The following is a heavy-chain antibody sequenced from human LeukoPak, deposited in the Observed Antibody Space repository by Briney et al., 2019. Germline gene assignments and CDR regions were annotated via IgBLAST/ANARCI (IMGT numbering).Heavy chain of an antibody. J-gene: IGHJ4*02. CDR2: IKPDGSEK. Sequence: GGSLRLSCAASGFTFSSYWMSWVRQAPGKGLEWVANIKPDGSEKYYVDSVKGRFTISRDNSKNTLYLQMNSLRAEDTAVYYCAKQKHIVVVHNDDYWGQGTLVTVSS. CDR1: GFTFSSYW. V-gene: IGHV3-7*03. CDR3: AKQKHIVVVHNDDY. D-gene: IGHD2-2*01.